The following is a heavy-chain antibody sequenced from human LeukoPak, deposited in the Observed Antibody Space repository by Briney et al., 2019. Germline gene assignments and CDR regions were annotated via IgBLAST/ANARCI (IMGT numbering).Heavy chain of an antibody. V-gene: IGHV3-13*01. Sequence: GGSLRLSCVASGFAFSIYDMHWVRQAAGKGLEWVSGIGKAGDTYYAGSVKGRFTISRENAKNSLYLEMNSLRAGDTAVYYRTRDLSGHGLDVWGQGTTVTVSS. CDR1: GFAFSIYD. CDR3: TRDLSGHGLDV. D-gene: IGHD3-10*01. CDR2: IGKAGDT. J-gene: IGHJ6*02.